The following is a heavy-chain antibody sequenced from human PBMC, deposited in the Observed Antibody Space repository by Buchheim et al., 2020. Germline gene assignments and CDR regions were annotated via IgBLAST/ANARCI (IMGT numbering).Heavy chain of an antibody. CDR2: ISGSGGTT. CDR1: GFSFSIYA. CDR3: AKARCSSTSCSRYYYYGMDV. V-gene: IGHV3-23*01. J-gene: IGHJ6*02. D-gene: IGHD2-2*01. Sequence: EVQLLESGGGLVQPGGSLRLSCAASGFSFSIYAMTWVRQAPGKGLEWVSAISGSGGTTYYADSVEGRFSISRDNSKNTLSLPMNSLRAEDTAVYYCAKARCSSTSCSRYYYYGMDVWGQGTT.